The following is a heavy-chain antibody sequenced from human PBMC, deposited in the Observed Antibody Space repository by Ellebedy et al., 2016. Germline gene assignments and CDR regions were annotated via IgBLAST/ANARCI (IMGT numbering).Heavy chain of an antibody. D-gene: IGHD6-6*01. Sequence: SETLSLXXSVSDGSVDTYYWTWIRQAPGKGLEWIGYVFYGGSTKYNPSLRSRVTISLDTSKNQFSLKLTSVAAADTAVYYCARDVSLYSSSPSFDFWGRGTLVTVSS. J-gene: IGHJ4*02. V-gene: IGHV4-59*02. CDR2: VFYGGST. CDR1: DGSVDTYY. CDR3: ARDVSLYSSSPSFDF.